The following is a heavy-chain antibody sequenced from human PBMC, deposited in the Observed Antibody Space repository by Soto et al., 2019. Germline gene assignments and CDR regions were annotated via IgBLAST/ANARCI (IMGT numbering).Heavy chain of an antibody. Sequence: SETLSLTCTVSGGSISSGGYYWSWIRQHPGKGLEWIGYIYYSGSTYYSPSLKSRVTISVDTSKNQFSLKLSSVTAADTAVYYCARGAYYYGSGIDYWGQGTLVTVSS. CDR2: IYYSGST. J-gene: IGHJ4*02. CDR1: GGSISSGGYY. D-gene: IGHD3-10*01. CDR3: ARGAYYYGSGIDY. V-gene: IGHV4-31*03.